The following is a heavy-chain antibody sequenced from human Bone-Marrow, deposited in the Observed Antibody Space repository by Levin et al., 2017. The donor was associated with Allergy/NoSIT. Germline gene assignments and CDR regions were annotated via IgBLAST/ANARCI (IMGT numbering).Heavy chain of an antibody. CDR3: ARVAAAGTTSFAFDI. D-gene: IGHD6-13*01. J-gene: IGHJ3*02. V-gene: IGHV3-30-3*01. CDR2: ISIEGDNK. Sequence: AGGSLRLSCEASGFSFSHYAMHWVRQSPGKGLEWVAVISIEGDNKYYTDSVKGRFTVSRDNSKNTLHLQMNGLRPDDTAMYYCARVAAAGTTSFAFDIWGQGTKATVSS. CDR1: GFSFSHYA.